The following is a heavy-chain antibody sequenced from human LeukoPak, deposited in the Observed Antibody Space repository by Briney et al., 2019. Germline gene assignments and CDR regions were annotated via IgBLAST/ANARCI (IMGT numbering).Heavy chain of an antibody. V-gene: IGHV4-38-2*01. D-gene: IGHD6-13*01. J-gene: IGHJ6*03. CDR3: ARAPSGIAAAGAFHYYYYMDV. CDR2: IYHVGDT. CDR1: GYSISTGYF. Sequence: RPSETLSLTCAVSGYSISTGYFWGWIRQPPGKGLGWIGSIYHVGDTHYNPSLKSRVTISVDTSKNRFSLKLSSVTAADTAVYYCARAPSGIAAAGAFHYYYYMDVWGKGTTVTVSS.